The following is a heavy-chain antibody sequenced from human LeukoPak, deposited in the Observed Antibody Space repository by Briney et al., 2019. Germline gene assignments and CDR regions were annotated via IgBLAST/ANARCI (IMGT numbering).Heavy chain of an antibody. D-gene: IGHD1-26*01. Sequence: PGGSLPHPCAASGFTFSDYYMTWLRQAPGKALEWVSYISISGGSIYYADSVKGRFTISRDNAKNSLYLQKNSLRAEDTAVYYCARSKWERGHHYYCYMFDWGKGTTVTVSS. J-gene: IGHJ6*03. CDR2: ISISGGSI. CDR1: GFTFSDYY. V-gene: IGHV3-11*04. CDR3: ARSKWERGHHYYCYMFD.